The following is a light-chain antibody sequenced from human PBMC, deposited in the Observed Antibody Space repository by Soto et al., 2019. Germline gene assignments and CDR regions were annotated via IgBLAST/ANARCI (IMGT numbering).Light chain of an antibody. Sequence: QSVLTQPPSVSGAPGQRVTISCTGSSSNIGAGYDVHWYQQLPGTAPKLLIYGNSNRPSGVPDRFSGSMSGTSASLAITGLQAEDEADYYCQSYDSSLSGSSYVFGTGTKLTVL. J-gene: IGLJ1*01. V-gene: IGLV1-40*01. CDR1: SSNIGAGYD. CDR3: QSYDSSLSGSSYV. CDR2: GNS.